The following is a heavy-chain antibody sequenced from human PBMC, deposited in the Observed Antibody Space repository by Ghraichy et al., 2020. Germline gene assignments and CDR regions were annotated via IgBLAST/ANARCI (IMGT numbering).Heavy chain of an antibody. V-gene: IGHV3-15*01. CDR2: IKSNPDGGTT. CDR1: GLFFANAW. J-gene: IGHJ4*02. CDR3: THVVGVTQALD. D-gene: IGHD1-26*01. Sequence: GGSLRLSCAASGLFFANAWMNWVRQAPGRGLEWVGRIKSNPDGGTTDYAAPVRGRFTISRDDSQNTLYLHMDSLKTEDTAVYYCTHVVGVTQALDWGQGTLVTVSS.